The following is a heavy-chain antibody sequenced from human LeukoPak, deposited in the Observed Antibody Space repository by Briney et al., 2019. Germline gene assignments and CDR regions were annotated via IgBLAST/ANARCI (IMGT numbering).Heavy chain of an antibody. D-gene: IGHD1-1*01. Sequence: SGGSLRLSCTAPGFTFSSLAMTWVRQAPGKGLEWVSTIRSNGDTTYNADSVKGRFTISRDNSKNTLYLELNSLRVEDTATFYCAKGQELDDGVFDSWGQGTMVTVSS. CDR1: GFTFSSLA. CDR2: IRSNGDTT. V-gene: IGHV3-23*01. CDR3: AKGQELDDGVFDS. J-gene: IGHJ4*02.